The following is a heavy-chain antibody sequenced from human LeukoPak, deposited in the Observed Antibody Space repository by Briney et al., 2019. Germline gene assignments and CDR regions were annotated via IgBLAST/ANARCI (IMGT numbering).Heavy chain of an antibody. V-gene: IGHV3-7*01. CDR2: IKQDGSEK. Sequence: GGSLRLSCAASGFTFSSYWMSWVRQAPGKGLEWVANIKQDGSEKYYVDSVKGRFTISRDNAKNTLFLQLGSLRVEDTAVYYCARGARGQQLGSTVDYWGQGTLVTVSS. D-gene: IGHD6-13*01. J-gene: IGHJ4*02. CDR3: ARGARGQQLGSTVDY. CDR1: GFTFSSYW.